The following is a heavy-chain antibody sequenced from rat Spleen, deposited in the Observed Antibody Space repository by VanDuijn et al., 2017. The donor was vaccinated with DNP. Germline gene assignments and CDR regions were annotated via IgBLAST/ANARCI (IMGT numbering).Heavy chain of an antibody. V-gene: IGHV5-58*01. CDR1: GFTFRSYW. CDR3: AKDFHFYAMDA. CDR2: INIDGGST. J-gene: IGHJ4*01. Sequence: EVQLVETGGDLVQPGRSLKLSCVASGFTFRSYWMYWIRQAPGKGLEWVASINIDGGSTYYRDSVKGRFTVSRDNAENTVYLQMNSLRSEDTATYFCAKDFHFYAMDAWGQGTSVTVSS.